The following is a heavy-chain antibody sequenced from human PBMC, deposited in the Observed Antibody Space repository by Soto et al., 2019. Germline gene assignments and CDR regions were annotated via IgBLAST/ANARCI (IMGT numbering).Heavy chain of an antibody. D-gene: IGHD6-19*01. J-gene: IGHJ6*02. CDR2: INPNSGGT. Sequence: QVQLVQSGAEVKKPGASVKVSCKASGYTFTGYYMHWVRQAPGPGLGWMGCINPNSGGTNYAQKFQGRVNMTRDPSISTAYMERSRLRSDDTAVYYCARDLGGAVAGLYYSYGMDVWGQGTTVHVSS. V-gene: IGHV1-2*02. CDR1: GYTFTGYY. CDR3: ARDLGGAVAGLYYSYGMDV.